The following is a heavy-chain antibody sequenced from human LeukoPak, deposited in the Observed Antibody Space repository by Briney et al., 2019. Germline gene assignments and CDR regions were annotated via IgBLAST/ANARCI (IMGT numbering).Heavy chain of an antibody. CDR1: GFSFSSYS. CDR3: ARDAGGDFDY. Sequence: GGSLRLSCAAPGFSFSSYSMNWVRQAPGKGLEWVSFISGSSSHMYYVDSVKGRFTISRDNARNSLYLEMNSLRDDDSAIYYCARDAGGDFDYWGQGTLVTVSS. V-gene: IGHV3-21*01. D-gene: IGHD3-10*01. J-gene: IGHJ4*02. CDR2: ISGSSSHM.